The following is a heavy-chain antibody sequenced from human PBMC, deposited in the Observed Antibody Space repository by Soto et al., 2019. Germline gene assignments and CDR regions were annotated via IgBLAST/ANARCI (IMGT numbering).Heavy chain of an antibody. CDR2: IIPIFGTA. J-gene: IGHJ3*02. CDR3: AKGAATSPNDAFDI. D-gene: IGHD6-13*01. V-gene: IGHV1-69*13. Sequence: GASVKVSCKASGGTFSSYAISWVRQAPGQGLEWMGGIIPIFGTANYAQKFQGRVTITADESTSTAYMELSSLRSEDTAVYYCAKGAATSPNDAFDIWGQGTMVTVSS. CDR1: GGTFSSYA.